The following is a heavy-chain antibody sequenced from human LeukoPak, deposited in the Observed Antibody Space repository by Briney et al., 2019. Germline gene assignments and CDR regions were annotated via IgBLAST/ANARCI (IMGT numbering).Heavy chain of an antibody. J-gene: IGHJ6*03. D-gene: IGHD3-16*01. Sequence: SVRVSCRASGGSISSYTITWVRQAPGQGLEWMGRIIPIFGTATYAQDFQGRVTITADISSNTAYMEVNSLTSDDTAVYFCAKQGGARQDYYMDAWGNGTTVIVSS. CDR3: AKQGGARQDYYMDA. CDR1: GGSISSYT. CDR2: IIPIFGTA. V-gene: IGHV1-69*08.